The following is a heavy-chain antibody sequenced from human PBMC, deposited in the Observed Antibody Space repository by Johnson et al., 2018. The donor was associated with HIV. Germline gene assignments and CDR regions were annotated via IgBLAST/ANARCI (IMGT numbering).Heavy chain of an antibody. V-gene: IGHV3-11*04. D-gene: IGHD5-18*01. CDR2: ISSSGNTI. Sequence: QVQLVESGGGLVQPGGSLRLSCAASGFTFSDYYMSWIRQAPGKGLEWVSYISSSGNTIFYADSVKGRFTISRDNAKNSLYLQMNSLRAEDPAVYYCASRSYGYVRHAFDIWGQGTMVTVSS. CDR3: ASRSYGYVRHAFDI. CDR1: GFTFSDYY. J-gene: IGHJ3*02.